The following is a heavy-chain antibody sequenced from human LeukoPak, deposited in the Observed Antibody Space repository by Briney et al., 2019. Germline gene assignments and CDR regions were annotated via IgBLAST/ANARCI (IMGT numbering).Heavy chain of an antibody. D-gene: IGHD2-15*01. CDR3: ARGRIADY. CDR2: IYYSGST. J-gene: IGHJ4*02. Sequence: SETLSLTCTVSGGSISSYYWSWIRQPPGKGLEWIGYIYYSGSTNYHPSLKSRVTISVDTSKNQFSLKLSSVTAADTAVYYCARGRIADYWGQGTLVTVSS. V-gene: IGHV4-59*08. CDR1: GGSISSYY.